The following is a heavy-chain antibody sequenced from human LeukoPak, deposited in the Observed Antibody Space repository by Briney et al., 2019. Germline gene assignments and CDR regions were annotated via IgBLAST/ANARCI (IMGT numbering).Heavy chain of an antibody. V-gene: IGHV4-34*01. J-gene: IGHJ4*02. CDR3: ARGSDSSGWYYFDY. CDR2: INHSGST. Sequence: SETLSLTCAVYGGSSSGYYWSWIRQPPGKGLEWIGEINHSGSTNYNPSLKSRVTISVDTSKNQFSLKLSSVTAADTAVYYCARGSDSSGWYYFDYWGQGTLVTVSS. CDR1: GGSSSGYY. D-gene: IGHD6-19*01.